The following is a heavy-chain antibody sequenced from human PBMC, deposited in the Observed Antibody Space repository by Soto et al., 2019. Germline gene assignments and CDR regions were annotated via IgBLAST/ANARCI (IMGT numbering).Heavy chain of an antibody. CDR2: IYYSGST. Sequence: PSETLSLTCTVSGGSISSGGYYWSWIRHHPGKGLEWIGYIYYSGSTYYNPSLKSRVTISVDTSKNQFSLKLSSVTAADTAVYYCARDRERSDSSSWYGWVYFDYWGQGTLVTVSS. D-gene: IGHD6-13*01. V-gene: IGHV4-31*03. J-gene: IGHJ4*02. CDR1: GGSISSGGYY. CDR3: ARDRERSDSSSWYGWVYFDY.